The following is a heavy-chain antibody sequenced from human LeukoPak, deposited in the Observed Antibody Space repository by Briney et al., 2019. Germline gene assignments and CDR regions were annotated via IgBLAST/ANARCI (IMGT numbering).Heavy chain of an antibody. CDR2: IYYSGST. V-gene: IGHV4-59*01. D-gene: IGHD4-17*01. CDR1: GGSISSYY. J-gene: IGHJ4*02. CDR3: ARDAGDGDYVFDY. Sequence: SETLPLTCTVSGGSISSYYWSWIRQPPGKGLEWIGYIYYSGSTNYNPSLKSRVTISVDTSKNQFSLKLSSVTAADTAVYYCARDAGDGDYVFDYWGQGTLVTVSS.